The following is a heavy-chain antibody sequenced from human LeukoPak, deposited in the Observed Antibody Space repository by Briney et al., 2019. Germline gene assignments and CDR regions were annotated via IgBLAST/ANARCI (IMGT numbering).Heavy chain of an antibody. J-gene: IGHJ4*02. V-gene: IGHV4-31*03. CDR2: IYYSGST. Sequence: SETLSLTCTVSGGSISSGGYYWSWIRQHPGKGLEWIGYIYYSGSTYYNPPLKSRVTISVDTSKNQFSLKLSSVTAADTAVYYCARYRITMVRGVDYWGQGTLVTVSS. D-gene: IGHD3-10*01. CDR1: GGSISSGGYY. CDR3: ARYRITMVRGVDY.